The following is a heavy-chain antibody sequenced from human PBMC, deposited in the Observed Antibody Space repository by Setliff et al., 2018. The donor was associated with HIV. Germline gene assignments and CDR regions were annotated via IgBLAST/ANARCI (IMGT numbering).Heavy chain of an antibody. CDR2: INYEGDT. J-gene: IGHJ5*02. CDR3: VRQHGDYAFDP. Sequence: CAVYGGSFSGYYWNWIRQPPGKGLEWIGEINYEGDTTYNPSLKSRVNMFIDTSKKQFSLKVASVTAADTAVYYCVRQHGDYAFDPWGQGTLVTVSS. CDR1: GGSFSGYY. V-gene: IGHV4-34*01. D-gene: IGHD4-17*01.